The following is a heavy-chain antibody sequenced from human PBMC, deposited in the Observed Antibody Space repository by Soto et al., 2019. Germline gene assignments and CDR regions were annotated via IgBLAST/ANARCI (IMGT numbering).Heavy chain of an antibody. Sequence: SETLSLTCTVSGGSISSYYWSWIRQPPGKGLEWIGNIYYSGSTNFNPSLKSRVTISVDTSKNQFSLKLSSVTAADTAVYYCARAGSSDYRVFDYWGQGTLVTVSS. V-gene: IGHV4-59*01. CDR3: ARAGSSDYRVFDY. CDR1: GGSISSYY. D-gene: IGHD4-4*01. J-gene: IGHJ4*02. CDR2: IYYSGST.